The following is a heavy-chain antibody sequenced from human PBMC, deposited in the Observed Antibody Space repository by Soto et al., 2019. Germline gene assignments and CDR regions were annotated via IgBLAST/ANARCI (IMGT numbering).Heavy chain of an antibody. D-gene: IGHD3-16*01. CDR3: ARGAEGASYQDS. V-gene: IGHV3-74*01. J-gene: IGHJ4*02. CDR2: VKGDEITA. Sequence: DVQLVESGGGSVQPGGSLRLSCVASGLTFSRYWVHWVRQAPGKGLVWVSRVKGDEITATYADSVEGRFTISRDNAKNKENLHMNSQRDDDTAVYYCARGAEGASYQDSWGQGTLVTVSS. CDR1: GLTFSRYW.